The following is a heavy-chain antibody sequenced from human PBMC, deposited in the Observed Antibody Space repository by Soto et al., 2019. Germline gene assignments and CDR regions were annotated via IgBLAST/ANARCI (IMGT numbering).Heavy chain of an antibody. CDR1: GFTLKSYT. Sequence: LSCATFGFTLKSYTMNWVGQAPGKGLEWVSSISSSSSYIYYADSVKGRFTISRDNAKNSLYLQMHSLRAEDTAVYDCAREDSSWYASWGQGTLVTVSS. D-gene: IGHD6-13*01. CDR3: AREDSSWYAS. J-gene: IGHJ4*02. V-gene: IGHV3-21*01. CDR2: ISSSSSYI.